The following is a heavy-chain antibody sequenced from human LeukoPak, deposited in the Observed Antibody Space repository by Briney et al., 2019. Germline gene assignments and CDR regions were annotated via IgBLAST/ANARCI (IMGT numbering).Heavy chain of an antibody. CDR1: GGSICSGGYY. CDR3: ARKPIVNSAWYYFDY. Sequence: SQTLSLTCTVSGGSICSGGYYWSWTRQPPGKGREWIGNIYYSGSAYYNPSLKSRVTMSVDTSKNQFSLKLSSVTAADTPVYYCARKPIVNSAWYYFDYWGQGTLVTVSS. V-gene: IGHV4-39*07. D-gene: IGHD3-22*01. J-gene: IGHJ4*02. CDR2: IYYSGSA.